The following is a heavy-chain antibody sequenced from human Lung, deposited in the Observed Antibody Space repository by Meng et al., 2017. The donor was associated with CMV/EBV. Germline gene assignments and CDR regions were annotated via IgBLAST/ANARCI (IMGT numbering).Heavy chain of an antibody. D-gene: IGHD6-19*01. CDR3: ATGVADFEY. Sequence: QVQLVPSGAEVKKPGASVKASCKACGYIFRSYDINWVRQGNGQGLEWMGWMNPIRGTTGYAQKFQGRVTMTRNISKSTAYMDLSSLRSEDTAVYYCATGVADFEYWGQGTLVTVSS. CDR1: GYIFRSYD. J-gene: IGHJ4*02. V-gene: IGHV1-8*01. CDR2: MNPIRGTT.